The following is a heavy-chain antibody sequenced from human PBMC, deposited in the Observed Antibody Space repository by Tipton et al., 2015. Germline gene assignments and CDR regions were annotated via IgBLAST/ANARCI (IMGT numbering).Heavy chain of an antibody. Sequence: TLSLTCTVSGDSISDDNYYWSWIRQPPGKGLEWIGYIFHTGRTFYNPSLSSRVIISMDTSKSQFSLNVSSVTAADTAVYYCATCGGDCYPWGGWFAPWGPGTLVTVSP. D-gene: IGHD2-21*02. CDR1: GDSISDDNYY. V-gene: IGHV4-31*03. J-gene: IGHJ5*02. CDR2: IFHTGRT. CDR3: ATCGGDCYPWGGWFAP.